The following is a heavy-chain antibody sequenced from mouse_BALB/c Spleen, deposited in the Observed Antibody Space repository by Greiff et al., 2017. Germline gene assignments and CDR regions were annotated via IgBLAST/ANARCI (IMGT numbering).Heavy chain of an antibody. Sequence: EVQVVESGGGLVKPGGSLKLSCAASGFTFSSYAMSWVRQTPEKRLEWVASISSGGSTYYPDSVKGRFTISRDNARNILYLQMSSLRSEDTAMYYCARGGYDYDFDYWGQGTTLTVSS. CDR3: ARGGYDYDFDY. D-gene: IGHD2-4*01. J-gene: IGHJ2*01. V-gene: IGHV5-6-5*01. CDR2: ISSGGST. CDR1: GFTFSSYA.